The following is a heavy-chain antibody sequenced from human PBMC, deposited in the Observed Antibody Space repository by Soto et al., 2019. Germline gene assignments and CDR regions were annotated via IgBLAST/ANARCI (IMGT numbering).Heavy chain of an antibody. Sequence: QVQLVQSGAEVKKPGSSVKVSCKASGGTFGRYTLSWVRQAPGQGLEWMGWIIPILETANYARRFPGRLTITADTSTGTAYMELSGLKSDDTGVYYCARGGKLGGDLDVWGKGTPVTVSS. CDR2: IIPILETA. V-gene: IGHV1-69*08. J-gene: IGHJ6*04. D-gene: IGHD3-10*01. CDR3: ARGGKLGGDLDV. CDR1: GGTFGRYT.